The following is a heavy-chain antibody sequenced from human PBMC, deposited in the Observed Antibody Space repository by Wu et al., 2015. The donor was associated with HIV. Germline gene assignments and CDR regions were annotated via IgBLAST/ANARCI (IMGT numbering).Heavy chain of an antibody. CDR3: ARDRFYGYGTIST. J-gene: IGHJ4*03. Sequence: QVQLVQSGAEVKKPGSSVKVSCKASGGTFSSYGFTWVRQAPGQGLEWMGGIIASLGTPNYAQKFLGRITITTDDSTATVYMELSSLRSEDTAIYYCARDRFYGYGTISTWAEGTRGHRLL. V-gene: IGHV1-69*05. D-gene: IGHD5-18*01. CDR1: GGTFSSYG. CDR2: IIASLGTP.